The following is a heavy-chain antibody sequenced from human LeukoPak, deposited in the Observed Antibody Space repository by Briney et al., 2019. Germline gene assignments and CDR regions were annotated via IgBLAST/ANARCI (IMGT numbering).Heavy chain of an antibody. V-gene: IGHV1-58*01. CDR1: GFTFTSSA. D-gene: IGHD3-9*01. CDR2: IVVGSGNT. CDR3: AAGAYVLRYFDWLPSSPFDP. J-gene: IGHJ5*02. Sequence: GTSVKVSRKASGFTFTSSAVQWVRQARGQRLEWIGWIVVGSGNTNYAQKFQERVTITRDMSTSTAYMELSSLRSEDTAVYYCAAGAYVLRYFDWLPSSPFDPWGQGTLVTVSS.